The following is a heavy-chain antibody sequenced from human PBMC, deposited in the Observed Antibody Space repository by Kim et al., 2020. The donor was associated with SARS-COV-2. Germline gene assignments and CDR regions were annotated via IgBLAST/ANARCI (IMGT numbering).Heavy chain of an antibody. CDR1: GFTFSSYA. Sequence: GGSLRLSCSASGFTFSSYAMHWVRQAPGKGLEFVSAIDSDGDSTYYADPVKGRITISRDNSKNTVYLQMSSLRGEDTAVYFCVKDRYTSSYFDYWGQGTLVTVSS. V-gene: IGHV3-64D*06. CDR2: IDSDGDST. D-gene: IGHD6-6*01. CDR3: VKDRYTSSYFDY. J-gene: IGHJ4*02.